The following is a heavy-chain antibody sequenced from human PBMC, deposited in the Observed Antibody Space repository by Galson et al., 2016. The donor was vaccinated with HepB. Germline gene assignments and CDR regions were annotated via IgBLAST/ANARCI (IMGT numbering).Heavy chain of an antibody. CDR2: IWYDGSQK. Sequence: SLRLSCAASGLTFSSRGFHWVRQGPGKGLEWVAIIWYDGSQKYYADSVKGRFTISRDNSKNTLYLQMNSLRVEDTAVYYCAKDRNDWSFDYWGQGALVTVSS. J-gene: IGHJ4*02. CDR3: AKDRNDWSFDY. CDR1: GLTFSSRG. V-gene: IGHV3-33*06. D-gene: IGHD3-9*01.